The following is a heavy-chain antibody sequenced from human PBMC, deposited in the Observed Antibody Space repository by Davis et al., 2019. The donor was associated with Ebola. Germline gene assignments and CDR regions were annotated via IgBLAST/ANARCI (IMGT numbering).Heavy chain of an antibody. J-gene: IGHJ4*02. CDR1: GYTFTSYA. V-gene: IGHV1-3*01. D-gene: IGHD2-21*02. Sequence: ASVKVSCKASGYTFTSYAMHWVRQAPGQRLEWMGWINAGNGNTKYSQKFQGRVTITRDTSASTAYMELSSLRSEDTAVYYCARLAYCGGDCYPFDYWGQGTLVTVSS. CDR3: ARLAYCGGDCYPFDY. CDR2: INAGNGNT.